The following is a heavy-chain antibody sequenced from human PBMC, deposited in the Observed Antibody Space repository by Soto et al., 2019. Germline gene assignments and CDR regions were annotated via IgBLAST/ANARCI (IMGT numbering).Heavy chain of an antibody. CDR2: INPSGGST. J-gene: IGHJ3*02. V-gene: IGHV1-46*01. CDR1: GYTFTSYY. CDR3: ARTKETDYGDYPTTVAFDI. Sequence: ASVKVSCKASGYTFTSYYMHWVRQAPGQGLEWMGIINPSGGSTSYAQKFQGRVTMTRDTSTSTVYMELSSLRSGDTAVYYCARTKETDYGDYPTTVAFDIWGQGTMVTVSS. D-gene: IGHD4-17*01.